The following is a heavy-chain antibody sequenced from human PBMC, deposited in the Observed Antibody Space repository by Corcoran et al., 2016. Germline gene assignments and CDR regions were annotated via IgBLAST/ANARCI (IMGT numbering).Heavy chain of an antibody. V-gene: IGHV3-33*01. Sequence: QVQEVESRGGVVQPGRYLRLFCAPSGFTFSSDGIHWVRRAPGKGLEWVAVIWYDGSNKYYADSVKGRFTISRDNSKNTLNMQINSHRAKYTAVYYCARESGDTVTTLDAFYIWGHGKMVTGSS. CDR1: GFTFSSDG. J-gene: IGHJ3*02. CDR3: ARESGDTVTTLDAFYI. D-gene: IGHD4-17*01. CDR2: IWYDGSNK.